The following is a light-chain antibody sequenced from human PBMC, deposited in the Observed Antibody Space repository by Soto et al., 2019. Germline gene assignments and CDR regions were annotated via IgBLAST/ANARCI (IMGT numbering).Light chain of an antibody. V-gene: IGKV3-20*01. CDR1: QSVSSGY. J-gene: IGKJ3*01. CDR3: HQYGSSPPVT. Sequence: EIVLTQSPGTLSLSPGERATLSCRASQSVSSGYLAWYQQKPGQPPRVLIYETSSRATGIPDRFSGSGSGTDFTLTISSLEPEDFALYYCHQYGSSPPVTFGPGTRLDIK. CDR2: ETS.